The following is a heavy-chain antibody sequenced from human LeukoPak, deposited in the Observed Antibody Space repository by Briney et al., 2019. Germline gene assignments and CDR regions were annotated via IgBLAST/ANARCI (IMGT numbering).Heavy chain of an antibody. CDR3: ASRSSIWSGYQDTLYYFDS. J-gene: IGHJ4*02. CDR1: GGSISSYY. D-gene: IGHD3-3*01. CDR2: IYYSGST. V-gene: IGHV4-59*01. Sequence: KASETLSLTCTVSGGSISSYYWSWIRQPPGKGLEWIGYIYYSGSTNYNPSVKSRVAMSVDTSKKQFSLKLSSLTAADTAVYYCASRSSIWSGYQDTLYYFDSWGQGTLVTVSS.